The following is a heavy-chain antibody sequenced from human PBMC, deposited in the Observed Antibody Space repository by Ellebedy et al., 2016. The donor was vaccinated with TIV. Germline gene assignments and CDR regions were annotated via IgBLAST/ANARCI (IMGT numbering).Heavy chain of an antibody. V-gene: IGHV5-51*01. CDR3: ARLRGRCDRTTCSASGHWFDL. D-gene: IGHD1-14*01. J-gene: IGHJ5*02. CDR2: IYPDDSKV. CDR1: GYTFACYW. Sequence: GESLKISXRGSGYTFACYWINWVRQMPGIGLEWMGMIYPDDSKVRYSPSFQGQVTISADKSISTAYLQWSSLKASDTAIYYCARLRGRCDRTTCSASGHWFDLWGQGTLVTVSS.